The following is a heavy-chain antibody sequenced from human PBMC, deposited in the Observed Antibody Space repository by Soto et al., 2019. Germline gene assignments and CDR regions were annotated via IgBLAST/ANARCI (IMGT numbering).Heavy chain of an antibody. Sequence: QVQLVQSGAEVKKPGASVKVSCKASGYTFTSYYMYWVRQAPGQGLEWMGIINPSGGSTSYAQKFQGRVTMTRDTSTSTVYMELSSLRSEDTAVYYCAREASPSIAAPRAYYYYGMDVWGQGTTVTVSS. J-gene: IGHJ6*02. D-gene: IGHD6-6*01. CDR3: AREASPSIAAPRAYYYYGMDV. V-gene: IGHV1-46*01. CDR1: GYTFTSYY. CDR2: INPSGGST.